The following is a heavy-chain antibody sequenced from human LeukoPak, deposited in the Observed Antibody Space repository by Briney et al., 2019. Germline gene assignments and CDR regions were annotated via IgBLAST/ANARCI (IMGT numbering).Heavy chain of an antibody. Sequence: GGSLRLSCAASGFTFSSYSMNWVRQAPGKGLEWVSAISGSGGSTYYADSVKGRFTISRDNSKNTLYLQMNSLRAEDTAVYYCAKDEYRLSRPGWGQGTLDTVSS. V-gene: IGHV3-23*01. CDR3: AKDEYRLSRPG. CDR2: ISGSGGST. CDR1: GFTFSSYS. J-gene: IGHJ4*02. D-gene: IGHD6-6*01.